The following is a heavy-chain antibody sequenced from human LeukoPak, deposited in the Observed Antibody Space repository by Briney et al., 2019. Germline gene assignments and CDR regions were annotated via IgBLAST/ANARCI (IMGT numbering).Heavy chain of an antibody. V-gene: IGHV3-9*01. CDR2: ISWNSGSI. J-gene: IGHJ4*02. D-gene: IGHD6-19*01. CDR1: GFTFDDYA. Sequence: PGRSLRLPCAASGFTFDDYAMHWVRQAPGKGLEWVSGISWNSGSIGYADSVKGRFTISRDNAKNSLYLQMNSLRAEDTALYYCAKDLVAGPFDYWGQGTLVTVSS. CDR3: AKDLVAGPFDY.